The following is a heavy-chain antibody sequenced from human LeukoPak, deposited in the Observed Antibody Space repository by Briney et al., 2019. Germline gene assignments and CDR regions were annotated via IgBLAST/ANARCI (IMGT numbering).Heavy chain of an antibody. CDR3: AKYRDAQGGAFDI. Sequence: PSENLSLTCTVSGGSISSGGYYWSWIRQHPGKGLEWIGYIYYSGSTYYNPSLKSRVTISVDTSKNQFSLKLSSVTAADTAVYYCAKYRDAQGGAFDIWGQGTMVTVSS. V-gene: IGHV4-31*03. CDR1: GGSISSGGYY. J-gene: IGHJ3*02. D-gene: IGHD5-18*01. CDR2: IYYSGST.